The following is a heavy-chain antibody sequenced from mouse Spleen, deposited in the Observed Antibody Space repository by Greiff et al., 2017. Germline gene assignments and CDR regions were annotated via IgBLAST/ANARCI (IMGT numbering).Heavy chain of an antibody. D-gene: IGHD2-5*01. Sequence: EVQLVESGPGLVKPSQSLSLTCSVTGYSITSGYYWNWIRQFPGNKLEWMGYISYDGSNNYNPSLKNRISITRDTSKNQFFLKLNSVTTEDTATYYCARDRSNYWNAMDYWGQGTSVTVSS. CDR1: GYSITSGYY. CDR2: ISYDGSN. V-gene: IGHV3-6*01. CDR3: ARDRSNYWNAMDY. J-gene: IGHJ4*01.